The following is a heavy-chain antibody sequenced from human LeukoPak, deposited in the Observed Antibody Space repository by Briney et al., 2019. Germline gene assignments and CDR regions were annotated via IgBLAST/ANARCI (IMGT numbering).Heavy chain of an antibody. D-gene: IGHD6-19*01. J-gene: IGHJ3*02. CDR2: IKQDGSEK. CDR1: GFTFSSYW. CDR3: ARDRVEKQRLVRWAFDI. Sequence: GGSLRLSCAASGFTFSSYWMSWVRQAPGKGLEWVANIKQDGSEKYYVDSVKGRFTISRDNAKNSLYLQMNSLRAEDTAVYYCARDRVEKQRLVRWAFDIWGQGTMVTVSS. V-gene: IGHV3-7*01.